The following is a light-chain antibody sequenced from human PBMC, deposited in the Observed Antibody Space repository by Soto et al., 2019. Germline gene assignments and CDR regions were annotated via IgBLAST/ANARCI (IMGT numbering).Light chain of an antibody. CDR1: QSVSTY. J-gene: IGKJ5*01. CDR2: DAS. CDR3: QQRSNWIT. Sequence: ERVLIQAPAILFLSTRERATLSCRASQSVSTYLGWYQQKPGQAPRLLIYDASNRATGIPARFSGSGSGTDFTLTISSLESEDFAVYYCQQRSNWITFGQGTRLEIK. V-gene: IGKV3-11*01.